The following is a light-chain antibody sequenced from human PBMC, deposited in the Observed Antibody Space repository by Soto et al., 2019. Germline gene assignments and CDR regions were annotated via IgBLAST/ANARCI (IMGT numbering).Light chain of an antibody. CDR2: GYS. CDR3: QKYGSSPPYT. Sequence: EVVLTQSPGTLSLSPGERATLSCRASQSVSNNYFAWYQQKPGQAPRLLIFGYSDRATGIPERFSGSGSGTDFTLTISRLEPEDFAVYYCQKYGSSPPYTFGQGTKLEIK. V-gene: IGKV3-20*01. CDR1: QSVSNNY. J-gene: IGKJ2*01.